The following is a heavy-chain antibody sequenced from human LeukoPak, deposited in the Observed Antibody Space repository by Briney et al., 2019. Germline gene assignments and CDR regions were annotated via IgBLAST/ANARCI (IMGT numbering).Heavy chain of an antibody. CDR1: GFTFSNFG. CDR3: AIDRYSSGWYTFDY. V-gene: IGHV3-21*01. D-gene: IGHD6-19*01. J-gene: IGHJ4*02. CDR2: ISSSSSYI. Sequence: GGSLRLSCAASGFTFSNFGINWVRQAPGKGLECVLSISSSSSYISYADSVKGRFTISRDNAKNSLDLQMNSLRAEDTAVYYCAIDRYSSGWYTFDYWGQGTLVTVSS.